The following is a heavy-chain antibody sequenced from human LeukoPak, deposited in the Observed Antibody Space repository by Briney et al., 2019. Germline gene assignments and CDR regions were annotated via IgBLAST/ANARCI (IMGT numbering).Heavy chain of an antibody. V-gene: IGHV1-2*06. CDR1: GYTFTGYY. J-gene: IGHJ4*02. D-gene: IGHD2-8*02. Sequence: GASVKVSCKASGYTFTGYYMHWVRQAPGQGLEWMGRIHPNSGGTNYAQKFQGRVTMTRDTSISTAYMELSSLRSDDTALYYCAKVPYCTGGGCLYYFDXWGQGTLVTV. CDR2: IHPNSGGT. CDR3: AKVPYCTGGGCLYYFDX.